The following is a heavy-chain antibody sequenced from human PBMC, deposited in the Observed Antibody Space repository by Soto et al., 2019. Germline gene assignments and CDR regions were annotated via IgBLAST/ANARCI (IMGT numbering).Heavy chain of an antibody. CDR3: APHVHCSGGSCHYDAFDI. D-gene: IGHD2-15*01. Sequence: SETLSLTCAVSGGSISSSNWWSWVRQPPGKGLEWIGEIYHSGSTNYNPSLKSRVTISVDKSKNQFSLKLSSVTAADTAVYYCAPHVHCSGGSCHYDAFDIRGQGTMVT. CDR1: GGSISSSNW. J-gene: IGHJ3*02. V-gene: IGHV4-4*02. CDR2: IYHSGST.